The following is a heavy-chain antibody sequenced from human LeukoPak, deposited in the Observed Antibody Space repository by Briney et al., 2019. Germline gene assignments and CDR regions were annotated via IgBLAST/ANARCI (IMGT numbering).Heavy chain of an antibody. CDR1: GYSFTRYC. CDR3: ARHDDVAAAGQFDY. J-gene: IGHJ4*02. Sequence: GESLKIPCTGSGYSFTRYCIGWVRQLPGKGLEWMGIIYPGDSGTRYSPSFQGQVTISADKSISTAYLQWRSLKASDTAMYYCARHDDVAAAGQFDYWGQGTLVTVSS. D-gene: IGHD6-13*01. CDR2: IYPGDSGT. V-gene: IGHV5-51*01.